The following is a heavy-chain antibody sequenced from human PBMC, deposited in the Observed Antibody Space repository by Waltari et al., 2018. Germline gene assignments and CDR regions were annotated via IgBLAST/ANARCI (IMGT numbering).Heavy chain of an antibody. CDR1: GSAVNSGFY. V-gene: IGHV4-38-2*01. J-gene: IGHJ4*02. Sequence: QVQLQESGPGLVKSSETLSLTCDVSGSAVNSGFYWGWIRQAPGKGMEWVASIYHDGTTFYNPSLKSRLSVSMDTSKNQISLTLKSVTAADTALYYCSRQVLGYCTSAACRRLESWGQGTLVTVSS. CDR2: IYHDGTT. D-gene: IGHD2-2*03. CDR3: SRQVLGYCTSAACRRLES.